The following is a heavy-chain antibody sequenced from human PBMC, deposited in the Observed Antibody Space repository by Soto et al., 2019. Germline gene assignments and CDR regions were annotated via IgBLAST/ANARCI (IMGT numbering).Heavy chain of an antibody. CDR1: GYTFTSYD. J-gene: IGHJ6*03. D-gene: IGHD2-15*01. Sequence: ASVKVSCKASGYTFTSYDINWVRQATGQGLEWMGWMNPNSGNTGYAQKFQGRVTMTRNTSISTAYMELSSLRSEDTAVYYCAAMGYCSGGSCYSNSYYYMDVWGKGTTVTVSS. CDR2: MNPNSGNT. V-gene: IGHV1-8*01. CDR3: AAMGYCSGGSCYSNSYYYMDV.